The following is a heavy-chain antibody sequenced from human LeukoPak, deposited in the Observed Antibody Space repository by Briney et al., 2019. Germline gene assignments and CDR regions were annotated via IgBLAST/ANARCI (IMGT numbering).Heavy chain of an antibody. V-gene: IGHV3-23*01. CDR2: ISGSGGST. Sequence: PGGSLRLSCAASGFTFSSYAMSWVRQAPGKGLEWVSDISGSGGSTYYADSVKGRFTISRDNSKNTLYLQMNSLRAEDTAVYYCAKDHRKAAAGKGPFDYWGQGTLVTVSS. D-gene: IGHD6-13*01. CDR1: GFTFSSYA. CDR3: AKDHRKAAAGKGPFDY. J-gene: IGHJ4*02.